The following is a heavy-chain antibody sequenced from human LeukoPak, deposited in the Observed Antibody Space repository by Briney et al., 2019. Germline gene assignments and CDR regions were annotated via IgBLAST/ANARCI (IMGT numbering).Heavy chain of an antibody. J-gene: IGHJ6*02. CDR1: GYTLTELS. V-gene: IGHV1-24*01. CDR2: FDPEDGET. Sequence: ASVKVSCKVSGYTLTELSMHWVRQAPGKGLEWMGGFDPEDGETIYAQKFQGRVTMTEDTSTDTAYMELSSLRSEDTAVYYCATHSSPIFGVAFNYYYYGMDVWGQGTTVTVSS. D-gene: IGHD3-3*01. CDR3: ATHSSPIFGVAFNYYYYGMDV.